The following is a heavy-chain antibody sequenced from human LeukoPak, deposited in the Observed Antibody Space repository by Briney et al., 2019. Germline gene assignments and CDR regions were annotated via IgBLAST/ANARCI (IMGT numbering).Heavy chain of an antibody. V-gene: IGHV3-64D*09. Sequence: GGSLRLSCSASGFTFSSYALHWVRQAPGKGLEYVSAISSNGGSTYYADSVKGRFIISRDNSKNTLYLQMSSLRAEDTAVYYCGRRYSSSWYGNFDYWGQGTLVTVSP. CDR3: GRRYSSSWYGNFDY. J-gene: IGHJ4*02. CDR2: ISSNGGST. CDR1: GFTFSSYA. D-gene: IGHD6-13*01.